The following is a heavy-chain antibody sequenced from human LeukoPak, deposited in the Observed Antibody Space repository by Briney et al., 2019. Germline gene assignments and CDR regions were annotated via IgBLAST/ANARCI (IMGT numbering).Heavy chain of an antibody. Sequence: KPSETLSLTCTVSGGSIRSYYWSWIRQPAGKGLEWIGRIYTSGSTNYNPSLKSRVTMSVDTSKNRFSLKLSSVTAADTAVYYCARSNYFYDSSGPFDYWGQGTLVTVSS. CDR1: GGSIRSYY. CDR2: IYTSGST. D-gene: IGHD3-22*01. V-gene: IGHV4-4*07. J-gene: IGHJ4*02. CDR3: ARSNYFYDSSGPFDY.